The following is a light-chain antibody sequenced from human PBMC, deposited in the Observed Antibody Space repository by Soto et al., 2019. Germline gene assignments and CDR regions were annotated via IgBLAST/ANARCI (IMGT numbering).Light chain of an antibody. V-gene: IGLV2-23*01. CDR3: SSYAGSRTYVV. J-gene: IGLJ2*01. CDR2: EAY. Sequence: QSALTRPASVSGSPGQSITISCTGSSSDIGSYNLVSWYQKEPGKAPKLVIYEAYKRPSGVSARFSGSKSGNTASLTISGLQAEDEADYYCSSYAGSRTYVVFGGGTKLTVL. CDR1: SSDIGSYNL.